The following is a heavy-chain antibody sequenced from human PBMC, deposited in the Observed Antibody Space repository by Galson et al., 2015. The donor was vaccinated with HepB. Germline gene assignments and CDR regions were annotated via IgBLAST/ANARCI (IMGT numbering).Heavy chain of an antibody. V-gene: IGHV5-51*01. J-gene: IGHJ4*02. Sequence: QSGAEVKKPGESLKISCEGSGYSFTKFWIGWVRQMPGKGLEWMGIIYPGDSDTRYSPSFQGQVTISADKSIKTAYLQWSSLKASDTAMYYCARSYCSGGTCSYFDYWGQGTLVTVSS. CDR1: GYSFTKFW. D-gene: IGHD2-15*01. CDR3: ARSYCSGGTCSYFDY. CDR2: IYPGDSDT.